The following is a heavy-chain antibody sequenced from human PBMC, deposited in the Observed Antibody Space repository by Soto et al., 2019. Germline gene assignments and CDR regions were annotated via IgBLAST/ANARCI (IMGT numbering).Heavy chain of an antibody. J-gene: IGHJ4*02. CDR1: GFTFSSYG. CDR2: IWYDGSNK. V-gene: IGHV3-33*01. Sequence: QVQLVESGGGVVQPGRSLRLSCAASGFTFSSYGMHWVRQAPGKGLERVAVIWYDGSNKYYADSVKGRFTISRDNSKNTLYLQMNSLRAEDTAVYYCARDPYYEVRGESTFDYWGQGTLVTVSS. CDR3: ARDPYYEVRGESTFDY. D-gene: IGHD3-10*01.